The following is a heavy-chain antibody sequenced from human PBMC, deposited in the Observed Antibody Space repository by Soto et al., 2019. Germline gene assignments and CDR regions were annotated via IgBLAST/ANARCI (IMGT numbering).Heavy chain of an antibody. V-gene: IGHV4-61*01. CDR2: IYYSGNT. CDR1: GGSVSSGSYY. J-gene: IGHJ5*02. Sequence: SSETLSLTCTVSGGSVSSGSYYWSWIRQPPGKGLECVGYIYYSGNTNYNPSLKSRVTISVDTSKNQFSLKLSSVTAADTAVYYCARDPAPWGQGTLVTVS. CDR3: ARDPAP.